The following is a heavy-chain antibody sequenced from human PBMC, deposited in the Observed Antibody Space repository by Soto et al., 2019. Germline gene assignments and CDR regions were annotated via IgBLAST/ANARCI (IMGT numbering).Heavy chain of an antibody. CDR2: IWYDGSNK. D-gene: IGHD3-10*01. CDR3: ARETDPYYFCSGSLNY. J-gene: IGHJ4*02. Sequence: QVQLVESGGGVVQPGRSLRLSCAASGFTFSNYAMHWVRQAPGKGLEWVAVIWYDGSNKYYVDSGKGRFTISRDNSKNRLYLQMNSLRAEDTAVYYCARETDPYYFCSGSLNYWGQGALVTVFS. V-gene: IGHV3-33*01. CDR1: GFTFSNYA.